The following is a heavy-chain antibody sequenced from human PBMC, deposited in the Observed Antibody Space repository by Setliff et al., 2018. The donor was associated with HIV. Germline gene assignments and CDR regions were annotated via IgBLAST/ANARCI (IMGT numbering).Heavy chain of an antibody. V-gene: IGHV4-30-4*08. Sequence: PSETLSLTCTVSGGSISSGDYYWSWIRQPPGKGLEWIGYIYYSGSIYYNPSLKRRVTISIDTSKNQFSLKLSSVTAADTAVYYCARYWGSYPEHFDYWGQGTLVTVSS. CDR2: IYYSGSI. CDR1: GGSISSGDYY. CDR3: ARYWGSYPEHFDY. D-gene: IGHD1-26*01. J-gene: IGHJ4*02.